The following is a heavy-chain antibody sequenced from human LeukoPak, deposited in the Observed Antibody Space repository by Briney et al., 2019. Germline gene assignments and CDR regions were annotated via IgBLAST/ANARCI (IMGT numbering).Heavy chain of an antibody. J-gene: IGHJ3*02. CDR2: IYSGGST. D-gene: IGHD2-8*02. CDR1: GFTVSSNY. Sequence: GGSLRLSCAASGFTVSSNYMTWVRQAPGKGLEWVSVIYSGGSTYYADSVKGRFTISRDNSKNTLYLQMNSLRAEDTAVFYCARDSRWGTGAFDIWGQGTMVTVSS. CDR3: ARDSRWGTGAFDI. V-gene: IGHV3-66*01.